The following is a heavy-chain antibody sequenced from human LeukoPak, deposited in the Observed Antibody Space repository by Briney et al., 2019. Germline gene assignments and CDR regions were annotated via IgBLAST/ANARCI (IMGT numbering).Heavy chain of an antibody. J-gene: IGHJ4*02. Sequence: SETLSLTCAVYGGSFSGYYWSWIRQPPGKGLEWIGEINHSGSTNYNPSLKSRVTISVDTSKNQFSLKLGSVTAADTAVYYCARGVLDYDFWSGYSETFDYRGQGTLVTVSS. D-gene: IGHD3-3*01. V-gene: IGHV4-34*01. CDR1: GGSFSGYY. CDR3: ARGVLDYDFWSGYSETFDY. CDR2: INHSGST.